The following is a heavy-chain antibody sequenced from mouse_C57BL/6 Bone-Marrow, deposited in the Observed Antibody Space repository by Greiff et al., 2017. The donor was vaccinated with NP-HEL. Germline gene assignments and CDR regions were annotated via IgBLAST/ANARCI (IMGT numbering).Heavy chain of an antibody. V-gene: IGHV1-39*01. Sequence: VHVKQSGPELVKPGASVKISCKASGYSFTDYNMNWVKQSNGKSLEWIGVINPNYGTTSYNQKFKGKATLTVDQSSSTAYMQLNSLTSEDSAVYYCARAYDYDPHYYAMDYWGQGTSVTVSS. CDR2: INPNYGTT. CDR1: GYSFTDYN. J-gene: IGHJ4*01. D-gene: IGHD2-4*01. CDR3: ARAYDYDPHYYAMDY.